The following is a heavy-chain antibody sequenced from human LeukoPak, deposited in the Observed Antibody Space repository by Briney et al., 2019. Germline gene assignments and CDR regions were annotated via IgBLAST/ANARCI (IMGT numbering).Heavy chain of an antibody. CDR1: GFTVSSNY. CDR2: IYSGGST. J-gene: IGHJ4*02. Sequence: PGGSLRLSCAASGFTVSSNYMSWVRQAPGKGLEWVSVIYSGGSTYYADSVKGRFTISRDNSKNTLYLQMNSLRAEDTAVYYCARVDGDHGQGFDYWGQGTLVTVSS. V-gene: IGHV3-53*01. CDR3: ARVDGDHGQGFDY. D-gene: IGHD4-17*01.